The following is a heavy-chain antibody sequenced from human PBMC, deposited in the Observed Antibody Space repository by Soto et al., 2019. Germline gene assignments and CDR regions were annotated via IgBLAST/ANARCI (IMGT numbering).Heavy chain of an antibody. CDR2: MNPNSGNT. CDR3: ARFSDGYSGLKGYYYMDV. Sequence: ASVKVSCKASGYTFTSYDINWVRQATGQGLEWMGWMNPNSGNTGYAQKFQGRVTMTRNTSISTAYMELSSLRSEDTAVYYCARFSDGYSGLKGYYYMDVWGKGTTVTVSS. D-gene: IGHD4-4*01. CDR1: GYTFTSYD. V-gene: IGHV1-8*01. J-gene: IGHJ6*03.